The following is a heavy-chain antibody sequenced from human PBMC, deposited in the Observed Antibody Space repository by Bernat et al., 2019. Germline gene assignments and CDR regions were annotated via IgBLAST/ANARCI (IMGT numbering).Heavy chain of an antibody. Sequence: EEQLVESGGGLVQPGGSLRLSCAASGFTFRNHEMNWVRQAPGKGLEWISYIRSSGSYTNYADSVKGRFTISRDNAKNSLYLQMNSLRAEDTAVYYCARGTSTSAPYMDVWGKGTTVTVSS. CDR3: ARGTSTSAPYMDV. J-gene: IGHJ6*03. V-gene: IGHV3-48*03. CDR2: IRSSGSYT. CDR1: GFTFRNHE.